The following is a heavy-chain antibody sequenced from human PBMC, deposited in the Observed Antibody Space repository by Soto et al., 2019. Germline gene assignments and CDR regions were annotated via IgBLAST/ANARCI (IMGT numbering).Heavy chain of an antibody. CDR3: ARDIVGAPSYGMDV. D-gene: IGHD1-26*01. CDR2: IWYDGSNK. J-gene: IGHJ6*02. V-gene: IGHV3-33*01. CDR1: GFTFSSYG. Sequence: QVQLVESGGGVVQPGRSLRLSCAASGFTFSSYGMHWVRQAPGKGLEWVAVIWYDGSNKYYADSVKGRFTISRDNSKNTLYLQMNSLRAEDTAVYYCARDIVGAPSYGMDVWGQGTTVTVSS.